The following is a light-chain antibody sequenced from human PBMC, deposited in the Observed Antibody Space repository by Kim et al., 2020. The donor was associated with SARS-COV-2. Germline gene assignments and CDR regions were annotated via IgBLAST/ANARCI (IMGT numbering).Light chain of an antibody. J-gene: IGKJ1*01. CDR1: RSISDC. CDR3: QQCSSYWT. Sequence: SASVGDRVTITCRASRSISDCLAWYQQKPGKAPKLLIYKASTLESWVPSRFSGSGSGTEFTLTISSLQPDDFATYYCQQCSSYWTFGQGTKVDIK. V-gene: IGKV1-5*03. CDR2: KAS.